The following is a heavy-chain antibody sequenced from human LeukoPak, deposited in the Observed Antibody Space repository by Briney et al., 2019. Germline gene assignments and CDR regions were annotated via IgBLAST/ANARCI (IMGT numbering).Heavy chain of an antibody. D-gene: IGHD6-13*01. Sequence: GGSLRLSCSASGFTFSSYWMHWVRQAPGKGLVWVSRINTDGSSTSYADSVKGRFTISRDNAKNTLYLQMNSLRAEDTAVYYCARDYSSSWYLEYWGQGTLVTVSS. CDR2: INTDGSST. CDR1: GFTFSSYW. V-gene: IGHV3-74*01. CDR3: ARDYSSSWYLEY. J-gene: IGHJ4*02.